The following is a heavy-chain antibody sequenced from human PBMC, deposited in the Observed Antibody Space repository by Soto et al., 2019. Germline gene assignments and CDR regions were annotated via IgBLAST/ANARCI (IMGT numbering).Heavy chain of an antibody. CDR3: ARVGASAGWFDP. D-gene: IGHD6-13*01. V-gene: IGHV4-59*01. J-gene: IGHJ5*02. CDR1: GGSISSYY. CDR2: IYYSGST. Sequence: SETLSLTCPVSGGSISSYYWSWIRQPPGKGLEWIGYIYYSGSTNYNPSLKSRVTISVDTSKNQFSLKLSSVTAADTAVYYCARVGASAGWFDPWGQGTLVTVSS.